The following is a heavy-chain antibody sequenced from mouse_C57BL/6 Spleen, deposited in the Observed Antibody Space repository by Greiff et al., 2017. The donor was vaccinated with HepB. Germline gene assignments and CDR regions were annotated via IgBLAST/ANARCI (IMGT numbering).Heavy chain of an antibody. J-gene: IGHJ2*01. CDR1: GYTFTSYW. V-gene: IGHV1-53*01. D-gene: IGHD1-1*01. Sequence: QVQLQQSGTELVKPGASVKLSCKASGYTFTSYWMHWVKQRPGQGLEWIGNINPSNGGTNYNEKFKSKATLTVDKSSSTAYMQLSSLTSEDSAVYYCARSHYGSSYDFDYWGQGTTLTVSS. CDR3: ARSHYGSSYDFDY. CDR2: INPSNGGT.